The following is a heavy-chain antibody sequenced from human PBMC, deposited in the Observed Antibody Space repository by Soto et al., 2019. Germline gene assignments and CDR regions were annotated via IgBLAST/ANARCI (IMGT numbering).Heavy chain of an antibody. CDR2: IIPIFGTA. Sequence: GASVKVSCKASGGTFSSYAISWVRQAPGQGLEWMGGIIPIFGTANYAQKFQGRVTITADESTSTAYMELSSLRSEDTAVYYCARDRTPTGYDSSGYSFYYWGQGTLVTVSS. D-gene: IGHD3-22*01. CDR1: GGTFSSYA. J-gene: IGHJ4*02. CDR3: ARDRTPTGYDSSGYSFYY. V-gene: IGHV1-69*13.